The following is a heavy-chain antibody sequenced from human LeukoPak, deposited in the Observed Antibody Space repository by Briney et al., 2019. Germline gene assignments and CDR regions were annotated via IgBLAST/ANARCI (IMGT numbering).Heavy chain of an antibody. V-gene: IGHV1-46*01. CDR2: INPSGGST. D-gene: IGHD3-16*02. J-gene: IGHJ4*02. CDR3: ARVDDMITFGGVIVTTPDY. CDR1: GYTFTTYY. Sequence: ASVKVSCKASGYTFTTYYVHWVRQAPGQGLEWMGIINPSGGSTTYAQKFRGRLTMTRDMSTSTVYMELSSLRSEDTAVYYCARVDDMITFGGVIVTTPDYWGQGTLVTVSS.